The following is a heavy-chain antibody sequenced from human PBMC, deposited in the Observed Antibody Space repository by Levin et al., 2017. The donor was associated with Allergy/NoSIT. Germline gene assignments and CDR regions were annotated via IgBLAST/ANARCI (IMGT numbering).Heavy chain of an antibody. V-gene: IGHV5-51*01. CDR3: ARSSPPHSDYCYFDY. CDR1: GYSFPNYW. Sequence: KSGESLKISCKASGYSFPNYWIGWVRQMPGKGLEWMGIIYPGDSDTRYNPSFQGQVTISVDKSISTAYLQWTSLKASDSAMYYCARSSPPHSDYCYFDYWGQGTLVTVSS. D-gene: IGHD4-11*01. J-gene: IGHJ4*02. CDR2: IYPGDSDT.